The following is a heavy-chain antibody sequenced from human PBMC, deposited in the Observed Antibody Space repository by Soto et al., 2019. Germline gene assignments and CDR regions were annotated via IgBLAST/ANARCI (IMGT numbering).Heavy chain of an antibody. J-gene: IGHJ6*02. V-gene: IGHV1-24*01. CDR3: ATSYIVATIIYYYGMDV. CDR2: FDPEDGET. D-gene: IGHD5-12*01. Sequence: ASVKVSCKVSGYTLTELSMHWVRQAPGKGLEWIGGFDPEDGETIYAQKFQGRVTMTEDTSTDTAYMELSSLRSEDTAVYYCATSYIVATIIYYYGMDVWGQGTTVTVSS. CDR1: GYTLTELS.